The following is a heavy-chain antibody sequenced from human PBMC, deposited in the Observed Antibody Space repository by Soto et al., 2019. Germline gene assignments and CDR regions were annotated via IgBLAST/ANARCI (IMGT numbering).Heavy chain of an antibody. D-gene: IGHD6-19*01. CDR3: ARGSGSGWWYSFDY. CDR1: GFTFSSYA. CDR2: ISSNGGST. J-gene: IGHJ4*02. V-gene: IGHV3-64*02. Sequence: EVQLVESGEGLVQPGGSLRLSCAASGFTFSSYAMHWVRQAPGKGLEYVSAISSNGGSTYYADSVKGRFTISRDNSKNTLYLQMGSLRSEDMAVYYCARGSGSGWWYSFDYWGQGTLVTVSS.